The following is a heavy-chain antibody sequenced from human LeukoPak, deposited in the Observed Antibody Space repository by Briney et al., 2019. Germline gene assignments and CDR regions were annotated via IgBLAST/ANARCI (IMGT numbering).Heavy chain of an antibody. V-gene: IGHV3-64*02. Sequence: GGSLRLSCAASGFTFSDNAMHWVRQAPGKGLEYVSSIKTNGGKAFYADSVKGRFTISRDNSKNTLNLQMGSLRAEDMAVYYCARGRGGSYDYWGQGVLVTVSS. CDR3: ARGRGGSYDY. D-gene: IGHD1-26*01. CDR1: GFTFSDNA. J-gene: IGHJ4*02. CDR2: IKTNGGKA.